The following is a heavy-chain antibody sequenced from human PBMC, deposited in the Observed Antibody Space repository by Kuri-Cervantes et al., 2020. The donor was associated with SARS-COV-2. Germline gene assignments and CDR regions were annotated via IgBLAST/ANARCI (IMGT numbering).Heavy chain of an antibody. Sequence: GESPKISCAASGFTFSDYYMSWIRQAPGKGLEWVSYTSSSGSTIYYADSVKGRFTISRDNAKNSLYLQMNSLRAEDTAVYYCARTGLPGWYYYYGMDVWGQGTTVTVSS. J-gene: IGHJ6*02. CDR1: GFTFSDYY. CDR3: ARTGLPGWYYYYGMDV. D-gene: IGHD2-15*01. V-gene: IGHV3-11*01. CDR2: TSSSGSTI.